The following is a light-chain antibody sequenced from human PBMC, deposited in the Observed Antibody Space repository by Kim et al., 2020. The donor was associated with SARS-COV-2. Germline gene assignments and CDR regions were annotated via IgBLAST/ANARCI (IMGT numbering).Light chain of an antibody. CDR2: EVD. V-gene: IGLV2-23*02. Sequence: GQSITISCTGTSSDVGNYDLVSWYQQPPGEAPKLIIYEVDKRPSGVSNRFSGSKSANTASLTISGLQAEDEADYHCCSYAGSDTLIFGGGTKVTVL. CDR3: CSYAGSDTLI. J-gene: IGLJ2*01. CDR1: SSDVGNYDL.